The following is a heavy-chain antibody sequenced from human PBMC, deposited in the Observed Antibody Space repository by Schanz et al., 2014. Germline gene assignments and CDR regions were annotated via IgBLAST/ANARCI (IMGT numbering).Heavy chain of an antibody. Sequence: EVHLLESGGGLVQPGGSLRLSCAASGFTFSSHWMHWVRQDPGKGLVWVARINSVGSNTDYADSVTGRFTISRDNAKNSLFLQMNSLRAEGTAVYYCVRDSFFAFDYWGQGTLVTVSS. V-gene: IGHV3-74*01. CDR2: INSVGSNT. D-gene: IGHD3-3*01. CDR3: VRDSFFAFDY. CDR1: GFTFSSHW. J-gene: IGHJ4*02.